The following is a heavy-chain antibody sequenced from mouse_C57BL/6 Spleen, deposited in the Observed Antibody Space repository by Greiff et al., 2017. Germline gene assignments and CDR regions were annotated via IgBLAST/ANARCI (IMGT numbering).Heavy chain of an antibody. CDR2: IRSKSNNYAT. Sequence: DVKLVESGGGLVQPKGSLKLSCAASGFSFNTYAMNWVRQAPGKGLEWVARIRSKSNNYATYYADSVKDRFTISRDDSESMLYLQMNNLKTEDTAMNYCVRRSGTGYFDYWGQGTTLTVSS. CDR3: VRRSGTGYFDY. J-gene: IGHJ2*01. V-gene: IGHV10-1*01. CDR1: GFSFNTYA. D-gene: IGHD4-1*01.